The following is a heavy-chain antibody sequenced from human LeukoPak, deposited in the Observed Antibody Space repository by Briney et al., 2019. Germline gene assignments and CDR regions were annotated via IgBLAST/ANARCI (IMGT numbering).Heavy chain of an antibody. CDR2: IYSGGST. Sequence: GGSLKLSCAASGFTVSSNYMSWVRQAPGKGLEWVSVIYSGGSTYYADSVKGRFTISRGNSKNTLYLQMNSLRAEDTAVYYCARDSSRLDWGQGTLVTVSS. V-gene: IGHV3-53*01. D-gene: IGHD2/OR15-2a*01. CDR1: GFTVSSNY. CDR3: ARDSSRLD. J-gene: IGHJ4*02.